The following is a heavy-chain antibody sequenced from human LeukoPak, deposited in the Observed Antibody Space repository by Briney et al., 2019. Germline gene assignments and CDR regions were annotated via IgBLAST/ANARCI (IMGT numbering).Heavy chain of an antibody. J-gene: IGHJ3*02. CDR2: FDPEDGET. Sequence: ASVKVSCKFSGYTLTELSMHWVRQAPGKGLEWMGGFDPEDGETIYAQKFQGRVTMTEDTSTDTAYMELSSLRSEDTAVYYCATPEMETYDAFDIWGQGTMVTVSS. D-gene: IGHD5-24*01. V-gene: IGHV1-24*01. CDR3: ATPEMETYDAFDI. CDR1: GYTLTELS.